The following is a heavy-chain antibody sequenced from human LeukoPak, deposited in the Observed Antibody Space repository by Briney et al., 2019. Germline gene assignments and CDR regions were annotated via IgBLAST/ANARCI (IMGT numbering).Heavy chain of an antibody. CDR2: ISNSGGST. D-gene: IGHD2-15*01. J-gene: IGHJ4*02. Sequence: GGSLRLSCAASGFTFSNYAMSWVRQAPGKGLEWVSAISNSGGSTFYADSVKGRFTISRDNSKNTLYLQMNSLRAEDTAVYYCAKASRMLGHCSGGGCYGFDYWGQGTLVTVSS. CDR1: GFTFSNYA. V-gene: IGHV3-23*01. CDR3: AKASRMLGHCSGGGCYGFDY.